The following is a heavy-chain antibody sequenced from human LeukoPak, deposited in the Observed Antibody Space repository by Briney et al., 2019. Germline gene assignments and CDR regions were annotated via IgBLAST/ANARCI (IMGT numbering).Heavy chain of an antibody. J-gene: IGHJ6*03. D-gene: IGHD6-6*01. CDR1: GFTFSSYE. Sequence: GGSLRLSCAASGFTFSSYEMNWVRQAPGKGLEWVSYISSSGSTIYYADSVKGRFTISRDNAKNSLYLQMNSLRAEDTAVYYCARRPTPSSSYYYYYMDVWGKGTTVTVSS. CDR3: ARRPTPSSSYYYYYMDV. V-gene: IGHV3-48*03. CDR2: ISSSGSTI.